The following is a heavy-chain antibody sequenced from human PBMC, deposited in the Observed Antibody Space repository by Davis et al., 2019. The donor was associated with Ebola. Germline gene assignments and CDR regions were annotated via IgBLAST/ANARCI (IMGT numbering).Heavy chain of an antibody. CDR3: AKRSLDGYIDY. D-gene: IGHD5-24*01. CDR2: INVDGT. V-gene: IGHV3-23*01. Sequence: PGGSLRLSCAASGFTFSTYWMSWVRQAPGKGLEWVSAINVDGTYYADSVKGRFTISRDNSKNTLYLQMNSLRVEDTAVYYCAKRSLDGYIDYWGQGTLVTVSS. J-gene: IGHJ4*02. CDR1: GFTFSTYW.